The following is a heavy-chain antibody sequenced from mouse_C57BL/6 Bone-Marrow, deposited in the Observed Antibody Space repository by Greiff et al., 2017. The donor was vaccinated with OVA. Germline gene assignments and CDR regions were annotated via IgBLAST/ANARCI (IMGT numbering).Heavy chain of an antibody. CDR3: ARKGYGYVFSHWYFEV. CDR1: GFSLSTFGMG. Sequence: QVQLKESGPGILQPSQTLSLTCSFSGFSLSTFGMGVGWIRQPSGKGLEWLAHIWWDDDKYYNPALKSRLTISKDTSKNQVFLKIANVDTADTATYYCARKGYGYVFSHWYFEVWGTGTTVTVAS. D-gene: IGHD2-2*01. J-gene: IGHJ1*03. V-gene: IGHV8-8*01. CDR2: IWWDDDK.